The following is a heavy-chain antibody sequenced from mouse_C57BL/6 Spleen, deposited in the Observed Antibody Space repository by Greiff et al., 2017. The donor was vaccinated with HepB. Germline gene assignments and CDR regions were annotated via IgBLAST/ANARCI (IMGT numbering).Heavy chain of an antibody. CDR2: ISSGSSTI. CDR1: GFTFSDYG. CDR3: AIYYDYGLYFDV. J-gene: IGHJ1*03. V-gene: IGHV5-17*01. D-gene: IGHD2-4*01. Sequence: EVQLVESGGGLVKPGGSLKLSCAASGFTFSDYGMHWVRQAPEKGLEWVAYISSGSSTIYYADTVKGRFTISRDNAKNTLFLQMTSLRSEDTAMYYCAIYYDYGLYFDVWGTGTTVTVSS.